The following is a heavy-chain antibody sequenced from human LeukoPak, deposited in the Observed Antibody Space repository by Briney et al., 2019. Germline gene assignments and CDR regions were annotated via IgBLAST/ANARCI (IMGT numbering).Heavy chain of an antibody. V-gene: IGHV4-34*01. CDR3: ARRLQSASQNMDV. J-gene: IGHJ6*03. Sequence: SETLSLTCAVYAASFSDYYWSWIRQSPGKGLEWIGEINHSGLTNYNPSLKSRVSISVDTSKNQFSLKLSSVTSADTAVYYCARRLQSASQNMDVWGKGTTATVSS. D-gene: IGHD5-24*01. CDR1: AASFSDYY. CDR2: INHSGLT.